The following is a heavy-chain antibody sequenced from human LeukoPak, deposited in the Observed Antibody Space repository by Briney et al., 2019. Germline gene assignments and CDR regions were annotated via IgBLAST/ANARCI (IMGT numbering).Heavy chain of an antibody. Sequence: GGSLRLSCAASGFTFSSYSMNWVRQAPGKGLEWVSYISSSSSTIYYADSVKGRFTISRDNAKNSLYLQMNSLRAEDTAVYYCARDGTRVLLRDFDYWGQGTLVTVSS. D-gene: IGHD1-26*01. CDR2: ISSSSSTI. CDR1: GFTFSSYS. V-gene: IGHV3-48*01. J-gene: IGHJ4*02. CDR3: ARDGTRVLLRDFDY.